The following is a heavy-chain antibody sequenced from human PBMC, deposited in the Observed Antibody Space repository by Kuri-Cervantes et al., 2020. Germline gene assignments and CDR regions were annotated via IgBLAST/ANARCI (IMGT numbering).Heavy chain of an antibody. CDR2: INPSGGST. Sequence: ASVKVSCKASGYTFTSYYMHWVRQAPGQGLEWMGIINPSGGSTSYAQKFQGRVTMTRDTSTSTVYMELRSLRSDDTAVYYCARDLRSIMITFGGVIAFPDYWGQGTLVTVSS. CDR3: ARDLRSIMITFGGVIAFPDY. D-gene: IGHD3-16*02. CDR1: GYTFTSYY. J-gene: IGHJ4*02. V-gene: IGHV1-46*01.